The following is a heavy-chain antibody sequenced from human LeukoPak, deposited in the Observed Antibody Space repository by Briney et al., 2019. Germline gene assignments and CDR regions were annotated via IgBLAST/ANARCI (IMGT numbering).Heavy chain of an antibody. CDR3: ARDRPGDV. CDR1: GFPFIEYS. Sequence: GGSLRLFCTASGFPFIEYSMNWVRQAPGKGLEYVSAISSNGDSTYYANFVKGRFIISRDNSKNTLYLQMGSLRPEDMAVYYCARDRPGDVWGEGTTVTVSS. J-gene: IGHJ6*04. V-gene: IGHV3-64*01. CDR2: ISSNGDST.